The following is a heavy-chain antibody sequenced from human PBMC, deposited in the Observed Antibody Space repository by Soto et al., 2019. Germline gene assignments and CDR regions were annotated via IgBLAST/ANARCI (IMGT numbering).Heavy chain of an antibody. CDR3: AADPHDPGGAFDI. Sequence: QMQLVQSGPEVKKPGTSVKVSCKASGFTFTSSAVQWVRQARGQRLEWIGWIVVGSGNTNYAQKFQERGTITRDMSTSTGYMGLSSLSSEGTAVYYWAADPHDPGGAFDIWGQGTMGTVSS. V-gene: IGHV1-58*01. J-gene: IGHJ3*02. CDR2: IVVGSGNT. D-gene: IGHD3-10*01. CDR1: GFTFTSSA.